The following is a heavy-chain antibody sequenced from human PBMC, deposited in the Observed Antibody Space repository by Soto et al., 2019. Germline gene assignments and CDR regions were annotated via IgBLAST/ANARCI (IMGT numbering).Heavy chain of an antibody. D-gene: IGHD4-17*01. V-gene: IGHV3-30-3*01. CDR1: GFTFSSYA. CDR3: ASTVTTFDY. CDR2: ISYDGSNK. J-gene: IGHJ4*02. Sequence: QVQLVESGGGVVQPGRSLRLSCAASGFTFSSYAMHWVRQAPGKGLEWVAVISYDGSNKYYADSVKGRFTISRDNSKNTLYLQMNSLRAEETAVYYCASTVTTFDYWGQGNLVTVSS.